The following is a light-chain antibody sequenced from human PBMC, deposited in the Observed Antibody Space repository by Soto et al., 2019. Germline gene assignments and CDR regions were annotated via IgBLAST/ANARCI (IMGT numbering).Light chain of an antibody. J-gene: IGKJ2*01. CDR3: QQYDTYST. CDR2: QAS. Sequence: DIQMTQSPSTLSASVGDRVTITCRASQNISRWLAWYQLKPGRAPKLLIQQASNLQSGVPSRFSGSGSGADFTLTISSLQPDDFASYYCQQYDTYSTFGQGTKLEIK. CDR1: QNISRW. V-gene: IGKV1-5*03.